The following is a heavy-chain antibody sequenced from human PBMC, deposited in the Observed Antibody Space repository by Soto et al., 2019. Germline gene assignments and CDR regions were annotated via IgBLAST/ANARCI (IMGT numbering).Heavy chain of an antibody. Sequence: PSETLSLTCTVSGGSISSGDYYWSWVRQPPGKGLEWIGYIYYSGSTYYNPSLKSRVTISVDTSKNQFSLKLSSVTAADTAVYYCARDLRVGMEFDYWGQGTLVTVSS. D-gene: IGHD3-3*01. CDR1: GGSISSGDYY. V-gene: IGHV4-30-4*01. CDR2: IYYSGST. J-gene: IGHJ4*02. CDR3: ARDLRVGMEFDY.